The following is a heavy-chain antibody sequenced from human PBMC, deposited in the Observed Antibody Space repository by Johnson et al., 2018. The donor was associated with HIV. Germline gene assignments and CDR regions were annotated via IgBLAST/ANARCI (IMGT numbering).Heavy chain of an antibody. CDR3: ARDPVWGDPDGFDF. V-gene: IGHV3-7*01. CDR1: GFTFSSYW. J-gene: IGHJ3*01. CDR2: IKQDGSEK. D-gene: IGHD3-16*01. Sequence: VQLVESGGGLVKPGGSLRLSCAASGFTFSSYWMSWVRQAPGKGLEWVANIKQDGSEKYYVDSVKGRFTISRDNAKKSLFLQMNSLRAEHTAVYYCARDPVWGDPDGFDFWGQGTMVTVSS.